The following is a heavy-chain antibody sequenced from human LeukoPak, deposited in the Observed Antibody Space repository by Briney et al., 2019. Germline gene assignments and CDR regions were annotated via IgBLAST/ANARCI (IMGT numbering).Heavy chain of an antibody. D-gene: IGHD3-3*01. V-gene: IGHV4-34*01. CDR2: INHSGST. J-gene: IGHJ6*02. CDR3: ARDNLNPYDFWSGSPSYYYYYYGMDV. CDR1: GGSFSGYY. Sequence: SETLSLTCAVYGGSFSGYYWSWIRQPPGNGLEWIGEINHSGSTNYNPSLKSRVTISVDTSKNQFSLKLSSVTAADTAVYYCARDNLNPYDFWSGSPSYYYYYYGMDVWGQGTTVTVSS.